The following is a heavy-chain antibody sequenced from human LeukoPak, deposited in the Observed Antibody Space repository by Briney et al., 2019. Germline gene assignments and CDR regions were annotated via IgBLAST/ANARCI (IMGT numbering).Heavy chain of an antibody. J-gene: IGHJ4*02. CDR2: ISFDGSNT. CDR3: GRDLDWGAFDH. V-gene: IGHV3-30*04. Sequence: GGSLRLSCAASGFTFSTFAMHWVRQAPGKGLEWVAVISFDGSNTYYADSVKGRFTISRDNSKNALYLQMNSLRAEDTAVYYCGRDLDWGAFDHWGQGTLVTVSS. CDR1: GFTFSTFA. D-gene: IGHD3-9*01.